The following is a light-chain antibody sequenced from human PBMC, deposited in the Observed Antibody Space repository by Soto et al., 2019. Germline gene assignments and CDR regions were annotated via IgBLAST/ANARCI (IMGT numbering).Light chain of an antibody. CDR2: EVS. V-gene: IGLV2-14*03. Sequence: QSGQTPGASVFGAPGQTLTLPCPGNNNDVVAYDFVSWYQQHPDKAPKLMIYEVSNRPSGVSNRFSGSKSVNTATLTISGLQAEDEADYYCSSYTSSSTRVFGTGTKVTVL. CDR1: NNDVVAYDF. CDR3: SSYTSSSTRV. J-gene: IGLJ1*01.